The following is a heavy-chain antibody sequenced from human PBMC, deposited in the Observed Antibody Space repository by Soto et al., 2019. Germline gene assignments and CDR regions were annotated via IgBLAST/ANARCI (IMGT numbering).Heavy chain of an antibody. D-gene: IGHD3-10*01. J-gene: IGHJ4*02. CDR1: GGSISSNNW. CDR2: IYHSGTT. CDR3: ATRFDGLGRYEY. V-gene: IGHV4-4*02. Sequence: QVQLQESGPGLVRPSGTLSLTCGVSGGSISSNNWWTWVRQPPGKGLEWIGEIYHSGTTIYTPSLKSRVTISVDKSKNQFSLELTSVTAADTAVYYCATRFDGLGRYEYWGQGTLVTVSS.